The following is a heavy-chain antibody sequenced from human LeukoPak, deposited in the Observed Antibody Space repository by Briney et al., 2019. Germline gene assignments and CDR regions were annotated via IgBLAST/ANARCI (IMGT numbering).Heavy chain of an antibody. CDR3: ARHQYYYDSSGYYY. Sequence: GGSLRLSCAASGFTVSSNHVSWVRQAPGKGLEWVSVLYSGDNTYYADSVKGRFTISRDNAKNSLYLQMNSLRAEDTAVYYCARHQYYYDSSGYYYWGQGTLVTVSS. J-gene: IGHJ4*02. CDR1: GFTVSSNH. V-gene: IGHV3-66*04. CDR2: LYSGDNT. D-gene: IGHD3-22*01.